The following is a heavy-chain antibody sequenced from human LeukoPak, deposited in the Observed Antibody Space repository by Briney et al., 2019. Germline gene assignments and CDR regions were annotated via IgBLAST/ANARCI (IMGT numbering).Heavy chain of an antibody. J-gene: IGHJ4*02. CDR3: AKEPDYGDYFDY. D-gene: IGHD4-17*01. CDR2: ISSSGGST. V-gene: IGHV3-23*01. CDR1: GFTFSSYA. Sequence: PGGSLRLSCAASGFTFSSYAMSWVRQAPGKGLEWVSSISSSGGSTYYADSVKGRFSISRDNSKNTLYLQMNSLRAEDTAVYYCAKEPDYGDYFDYWGQGTLVTVPS.